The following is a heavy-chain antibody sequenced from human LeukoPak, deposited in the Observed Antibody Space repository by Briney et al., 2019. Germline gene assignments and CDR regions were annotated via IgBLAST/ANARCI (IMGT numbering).Heavy chain of an antibody. CDR2: IRGDGGDI. D-gene: IGHD4-17*01. CDR1: GFTFSTYW. V-gene: IGHV3-74*01. J-gene: IGHJ4*02. Sequence: GGSLRLSCAASGFTFSTYWMHWVRQARGKGLVWVSRIRGDGGDIGYADSVKGRFTISRDNAKNTLYLQMNSLSAEDTALYYCARVVRYFDYWGQGTLVTVSS. CDR3: ARVVRYFDY.